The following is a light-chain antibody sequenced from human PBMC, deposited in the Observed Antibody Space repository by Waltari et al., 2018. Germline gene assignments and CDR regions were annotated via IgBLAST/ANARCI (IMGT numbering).Light chain of an antibody. J-gene: IGKJ4*01. V-gene: IGKV3-11*01. CDR2: DTS. CDR1: QSDDMY. Sequence: EIVFTQSPATLSFSPGVRATLSRRASQSDDMYFAWYQQRPCQAPTLLIYDTSNRATDIPARFSGSGSETDFSLTISSLEPEDFAVYYCQQRRNWPLTFGGGTKVEIK. CDR3: QQRRNWPLT.